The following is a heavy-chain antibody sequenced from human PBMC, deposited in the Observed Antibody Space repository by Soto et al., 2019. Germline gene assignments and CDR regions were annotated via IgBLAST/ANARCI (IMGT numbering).Heavy chain of an antibody. V-gene: IGHV3-23*01. CDR1: GFTFSNYA. CDR2: ISTSIDAT. D-gene: IGHD6-6*01. J-gene: IGHJ4*02. CDR3: AKDRTVAARNFDY. Sequence: DVQLLESGGGLVQPGGSLRLSCAASGFTFSNYAMGWVRQAPGKGLEWVSSISTSIDATYYADSVKGRFTISRDDPKNTLYLQMNSLRAEDTAVYYCAKDRTVAARNFDYWGQGTLVTVSS.